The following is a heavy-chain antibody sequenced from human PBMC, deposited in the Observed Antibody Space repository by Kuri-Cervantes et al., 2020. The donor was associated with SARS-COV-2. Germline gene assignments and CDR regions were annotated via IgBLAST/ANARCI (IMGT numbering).Heavy chain of an antibody. CDR3: ARDFERGYSYGCGGGYFDY. J-gene: IGHJ4*02. CDR2: IYYSGST. V-gene: IGHV4-39*07. CDR1: GGSISSSSYY. Sequence: SETLSLTCTVSGGSISSSSYYWGWIRQPPGKGLEWIGSIYYSGSTYYNPSLKSRVTISVDTSKNQFSLKLSSVTAADTAVYYCARDFERGYSYGCGGGYFDYWGQGTLVTVSS. D-gene: IGHD5-18*01.